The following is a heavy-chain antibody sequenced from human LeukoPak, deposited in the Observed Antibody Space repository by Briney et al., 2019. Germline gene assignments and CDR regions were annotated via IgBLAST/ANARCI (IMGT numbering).Heavy chain of an antibody. J-gene: IGHJ4*02. CDR2: ISSSSSYI. D-gene: IGHD4-11*01. V-gene: IGHV3-21*01. CDR1: GFTFTNYA. Sequence: GGSLRLSCAASGFTFTNYAMAWVRQAPGKGLEWVSSISSSSSYIYYADSVKGRFTISRDNAKNSLYLQMNSLRAEDTAVYYCARAEGTVIVGYWGQGTLVTVSS. CDR3: ARAEGTVIVGY.